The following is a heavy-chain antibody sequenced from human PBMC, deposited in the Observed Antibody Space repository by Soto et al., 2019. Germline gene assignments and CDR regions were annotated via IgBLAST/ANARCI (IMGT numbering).Heavy chain of an antibody. CDR3: ASLTSWSQEYYYGMDV. Sequence: GGSLRLSCAASGFTFSNFEMNWVRQAPGKGLEWLSFIRSKGYGGTTESAASVRGRFITSRDDSKSIAYLQMNSLKTEDTAVYYCASLTSWSQEYYYGMDVWGQGTTVTVSS. V-gene: IGHV3-49*04. CDR1: GFTFSNFE. CDR2: IRSKGYGGTT. D-gene: IGHD2-2*01. J-gene: IGHJ6*02.